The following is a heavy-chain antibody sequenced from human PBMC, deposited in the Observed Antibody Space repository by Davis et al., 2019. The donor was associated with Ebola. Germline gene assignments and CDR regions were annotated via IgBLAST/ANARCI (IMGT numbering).Heavy chain of an antibody. CDR1: GFTFSGSA. CDR2: IRSKANSYAT. V-gene: IGHV3-73*01. CDR3: TQASGGGDY. D-gene: IGHD6-19*01. Sequence: GGSLRLSCAASGFTFSGSAMPWVRQASGKGLEWVGRIRSKANSYATAYAASVKGRFTISRDDSKNTAYLQMNSLKTEDTAVYYCTQASGGGDYWGQGTLVTVSS. J-gene: IGHJ4*02.